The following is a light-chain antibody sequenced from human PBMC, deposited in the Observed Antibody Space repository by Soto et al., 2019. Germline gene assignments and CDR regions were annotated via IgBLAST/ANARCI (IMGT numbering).Light chain of an antibody. V-gene: IGKV3-15*01. CDR1: QSVSSY. CDR2: GAF. CDR3: QQYANSPKT. J-gene: IGKJ1*01. Sequence: EIVLTQSPATLSLSPGERATLSCGASQSVSSYLAWYQQKSGKAPRLLIYGAFTRAAGVPARFRGSGSGTEFTLTISSMQSEDSAVYFCQQYANSPKTFGHGTKVDIK.